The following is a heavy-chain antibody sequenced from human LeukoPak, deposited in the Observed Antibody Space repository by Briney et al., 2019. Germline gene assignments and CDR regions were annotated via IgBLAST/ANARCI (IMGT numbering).Heavy chain of an antibody. CDR1: GFTFSSYG. CDR2: ISYDGSNK. CDR3: ARVSGSYPIGYYFDY. Sequence: GRSLRLSCAASGFTFSSYGMHWVRQAPGKGLEWVAVISYDGSNKYYADSVKGRFTISRDNSKNTLYLQMNSLRAEDTAVYYCARVSGSYPIGYYFDYWGQGTLVTVSS. D-gene: IGHD3-10*01. V-gene: IGHV3-30*03. J-gene: IGHJ4*02.